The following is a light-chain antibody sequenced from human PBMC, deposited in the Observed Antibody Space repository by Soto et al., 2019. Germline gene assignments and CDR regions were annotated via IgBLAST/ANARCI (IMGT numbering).Light chain of an antibody. CDR2: DAS. J-gene: IGKJ1*01. Sequence: EIVLTQSPATLYLSPGERATLSCRASQSVSSYLAWYQQKPGQAPRLLIYDASNRATGIPARFSGSGSGTDFTLTISSLEPEDFAVYYCQQRSNWPPGWTFGQGTKVEIK. CDR1: QSVSSY. V-gene: IGKV3-11*01. CDR3: QQRSNWPPGWT.